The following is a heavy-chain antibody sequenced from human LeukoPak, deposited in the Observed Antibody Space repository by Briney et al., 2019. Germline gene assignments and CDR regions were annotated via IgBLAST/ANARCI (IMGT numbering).Heavy chain of an antibody. CDR2: ISGSGGTT. D-gene: IGHD6-13*01. CDR3: AKDRFSSSWFDGADI. Sequence: GGSLRLSFAASGFIFSTCEMSWLRQAPGEGLEWVSAISGSGGTTYYADSVKGRFTISRDNSKNTLYLQLNSLRAEDTAVYYCAKDRFSSSWFDGADIWGQGTVVTVSS. J-gene: IGHJ3*02. CDR1: GFIFSTCE. V-gene: IGHV3-23*01.